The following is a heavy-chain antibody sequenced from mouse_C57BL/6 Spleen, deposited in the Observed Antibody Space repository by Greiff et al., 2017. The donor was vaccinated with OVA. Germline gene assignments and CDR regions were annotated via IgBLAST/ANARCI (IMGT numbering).Heavy chain of an antibody. CDR2: IWSDGST. CDR3: ARHSRFSYYYAMDY. J-gene: IGHJ4*01. CDR1: GFSLTSYG. D-gene: IGHD6-2*01. V-gene: IGHV2-6-1*01. Sequence: QVQLKESGPGLVAPSQSLSITCTVSGFSLTSYGVHWVRQPPGKGLEWLVVIWSDGSTTYNSALKSRLSISKDNSKSQVFLKMNSLQTDDTAMYYCARHSRFSYYYAMDYWGQGTSVTVSS.